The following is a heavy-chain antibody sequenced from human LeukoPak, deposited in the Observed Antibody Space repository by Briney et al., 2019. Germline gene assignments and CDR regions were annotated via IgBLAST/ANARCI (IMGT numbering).Heavy chain of an antibody. Sequence: SETLSLTCTVSGVSISSYYWSWIRQPPGKGLEWIGYIYYSGNTNYNPSLKGRVTISVDTSKNQFSLELSSVTAVDTAVYYCARGTSSQLWFVYWGQGTLVTVSS. CDR1: GVSISSYY. CDR2: IYYSGNT. CDR3: ARGTSSQLWFVY. J-gene: IGHJ4*02. D-gene: IGHD3-10*01. V-gene: IGHV4-59*01.